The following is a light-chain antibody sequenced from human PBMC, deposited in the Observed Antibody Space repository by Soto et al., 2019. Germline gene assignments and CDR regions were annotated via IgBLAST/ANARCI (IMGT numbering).Light chain of an antibody. V-gene: IGKV3-15*01. J-gene: IGKJ1*01. CDR1: QSISDT. Sequence: EIVMTQSPATLSVSPGGRAPLSCRASQSISDTLAWYPQKPGQAPRLLIHGASTRATGFPARFSGSGSGTDFTLTISSLQSEDFAVYYCQQYNNWPWTFGQGTKVDIK. CDR3: QQYNNWPWT. CDR2: GAS.